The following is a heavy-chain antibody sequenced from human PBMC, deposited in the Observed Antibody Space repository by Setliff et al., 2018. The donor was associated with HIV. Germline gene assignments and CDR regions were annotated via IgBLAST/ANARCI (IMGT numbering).Heavy chain of an antibody. CDR1: GRSFTDYG. Sequence: SVKVSCKASGRSFTDYGFTWVRQAPGQGLEWMGGIIPLFGRVNYAQKFRGRVTISADESTSTAYMDLSSLTSEDTAIYYCATDLKGAYLDYFDFWGQGSPVTVSS. J-gene: IGHJ4*02. D-gene: IGHD3-16*01. CDR2: IIPLFGRV. V-gene: IGHV1-69*13. CDR3: ATDLKGAYLDYFDF.